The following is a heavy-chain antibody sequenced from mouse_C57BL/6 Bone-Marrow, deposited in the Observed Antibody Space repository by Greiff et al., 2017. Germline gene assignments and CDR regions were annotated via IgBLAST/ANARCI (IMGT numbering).Heavy chain of an antibody. V-gene: IGHV1-81*01. Sequence: VQLQQSGAELARPGASVKLSCKASGYTFTSYGISWVKQRTGQGLEWIGEIYPRSGNTHYNEKFKGKATLTADKSSSTAYMELLSLTSEDSAVDFCAIYYSGIFAYWGQGTLVTVSA. CDR2: IYPRSGNT. D-gene: IGHD1-1*01. CDR3: AIYYSGIFAY. CDR1: GYTFTSYG. J-gene: IGHJ3*01.